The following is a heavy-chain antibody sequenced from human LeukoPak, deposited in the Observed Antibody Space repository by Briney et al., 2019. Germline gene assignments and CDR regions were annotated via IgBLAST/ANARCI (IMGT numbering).Heavy chain of an antibody. CDR3: AKVMDRGGSYYQYYYYYGMDV. D-gene: IGHD1-26*01. V-gene: IGHV3-30*18. CDR2: ISYDGSNK. J-gene: IGHJ6*02. Sequence: GGSLRLSCAVYGLTFSSYGMHWVRQAPGKGLEWVAVISYDGSNKYYADSVKGRFTISRDNSKNTLYLQMNSLRAEDTAVYYCAKVMDRGGSYYQYYYYYGMDVWGQGTTVTVSS. CDR1: GLTFSSYG.